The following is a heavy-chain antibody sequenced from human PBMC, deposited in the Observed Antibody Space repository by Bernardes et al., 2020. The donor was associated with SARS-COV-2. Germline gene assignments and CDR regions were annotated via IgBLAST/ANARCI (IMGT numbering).Heavy chain of an antibody. D-gene: IGHD2-21*02. CDR2: ISYSES. CDR3: ARGLCGNDCSSVYYLDY. V-gene: IGHV4-59*01. Sequence: SETLSLTCSVSYGSISRYSWSWIRQTPGKGLEWIGYISYSESNYNPSLKSRVSMSVDPSNNQFSLSLSSVTAADSAVYYCARGLCGNDCSSVYYLDYWGQGTLVTVSS. CDR1: YGSISRYS. J-gene: IGHJ4*02.